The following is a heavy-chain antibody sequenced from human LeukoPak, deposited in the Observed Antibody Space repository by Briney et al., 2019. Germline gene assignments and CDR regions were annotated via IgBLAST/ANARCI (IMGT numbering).Heavy chain of an antibody. Sequence: ASVKVSCKASGYTFTSYAMHWVRQAPGQRLEWMGWINAGNGNTKYSQKFQGRVTITRDTSASTAYMELSSLRSEDTAVYYCARGQVPGTYSDLYYFDYWGQGTLVTVSS. J-gene: IGHJ4*02. CDR1: GYTFTSYA. CDR3: ARGQVPGTYSDLYYFDY. CDR2: INAGNGNT. D-gene: IGHD1-26*01. V-gene: IGHV1-3*01.